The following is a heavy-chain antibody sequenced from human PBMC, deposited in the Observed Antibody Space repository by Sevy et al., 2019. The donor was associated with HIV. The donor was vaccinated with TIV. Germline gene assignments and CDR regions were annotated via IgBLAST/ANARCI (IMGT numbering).Heavy chain of an antibody. CDR2: VNHSGSP. V-gene: IGHV4-34*01. Sequence: SETLSLTCAVYGGSFSDYHWTWIRQPPGKGLEWIGEVNHSGSPKYNSSLKSRVTISVDTSKNQFSLNLSSVTAADTAVYCCARGSRGFHYYESRRYHYFDYWGQGTLVTVSS. CDR1: GGSFSDYH. J-gene: IGHJ4*02. D-gene: IGHD3-22*01. CDR3: ARGSRGFHYYESRRYHYFDY.